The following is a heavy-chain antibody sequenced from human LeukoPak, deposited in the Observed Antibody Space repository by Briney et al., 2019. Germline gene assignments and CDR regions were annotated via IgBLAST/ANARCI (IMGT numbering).Heavy chain of an antibody. CDR2: IYYSGST. J-gene: IGHJ4*02. D-gene: IGHD2-2*01. CDR1: GGSISSYY. CDR3: ARAPDPHCSSTSCYGHFDY. Sequence: PSETLSLTCTVSGGSISSYYWSWIRQPPGKGLEWIGYIYYSGSTNYNPSLKSRVTISVDTSKNQFSLKLSSVTAADTAVYYCARAPDPHCSSTSCYGHFDYWGQGTLVTVSS. V-gene: IGHV4-59*01.